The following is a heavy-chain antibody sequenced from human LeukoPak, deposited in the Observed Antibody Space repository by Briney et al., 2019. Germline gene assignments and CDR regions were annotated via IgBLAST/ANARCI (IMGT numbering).Heavy chain of an antibody. CDR1: GGSISSGSYY. CDR3: ARGQTYYYDSSGYYYYYYYGMDV. D-gene: IGHD3-22*01. Sequence: PSETLSLTCTVSGGSISSGSYYWSWIRQPAGTGLEWIGRIYTSGSTNYNPSLKSRVTIPVDTSKNQFSLKLSSVTAADTAVYYCARGQTYYYDSSGYYYYYYYGMDVWGQGTTVTVSS. J-gene: IGHJ6*02. V-gene: IGHV4-61*02. CDR2: IYTSGST.